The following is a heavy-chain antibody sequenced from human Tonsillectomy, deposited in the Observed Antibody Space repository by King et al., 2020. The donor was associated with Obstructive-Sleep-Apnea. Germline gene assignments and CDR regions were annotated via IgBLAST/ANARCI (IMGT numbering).Heavy chain of an antibody. D-gene: IGHD1-26*01. CDR2: INPNSGGT. CDR1: GYTFTGYY. J-gene: IGHJ6*02. V-gene: IGHV1-2*02. Sequence: QLVQSWAEVKKPGASVKVSCKTSGYTFTGYYVHWVRQAPGQGLEWMGWINPNSGGTNYAQKFQGRVTMTRDTSTTTAYMEMSRLRSDDTAVYYCARDIDAGVGGMDVWGQGTTVTVSS. CDR3: ARDIDAGVGGMDV.